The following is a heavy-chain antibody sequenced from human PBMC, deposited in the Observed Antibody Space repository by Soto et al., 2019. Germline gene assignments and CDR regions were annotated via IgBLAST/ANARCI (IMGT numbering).Heavy chain of an antibody. CDR2: IIPIFGTA. Sequence: QVQLVQSGAEVKKPGSSVKVSCKASGGTFSSYSISWVRQAPGQGLEWMGGIIPIFGTANYAQKFQGRVAITADESTSTAYMELSSLRSEDTAVYYCAIEYSSSPPYYPIGYWGQGTLVTVSS. CDR1: GGTFSSYS. J-gene: IGHJ4*02. D-gene: IGHD6-6*01. V-gene: IGHV1-69*01. CDR3: AIEYSSSPPYYPIGY.